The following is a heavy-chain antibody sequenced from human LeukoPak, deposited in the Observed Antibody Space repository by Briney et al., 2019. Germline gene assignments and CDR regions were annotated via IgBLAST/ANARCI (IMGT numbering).Heavy chain of an antibody. D-gene: IGHD3-16*01. CDR1: GGFISSYY. J-gene: IGHJ4*02. Sequence: SETLSLTCTVSGGFISSYYWSWIRQPPGKGLEWIGSIYHSGSTHYKSSLKSRVTISVDTSKNQLSLKLTSVTAADTAVYYCARGVGLTQGGAFDFWGQGTLVTVSS. V-gene: IGHV4-4*09. CDR2: IYHSGST. CDR3: ARGVGLTQGGAFDF.